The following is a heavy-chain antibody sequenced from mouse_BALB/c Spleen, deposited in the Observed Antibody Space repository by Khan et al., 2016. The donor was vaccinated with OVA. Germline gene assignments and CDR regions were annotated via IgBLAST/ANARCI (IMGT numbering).Heavy chain of an antibody. CDR2: IDPFSGGT. V-gene: IGHV1S135*01. J-gene: IGHJ3*01. CDR1: GYSFTTYY. D-gene: IGHD2-2*01. Sequence: VQLKESGPELMKPGASVKISCRASGYSFTTYYIHWMMQSHGKSLEWIGYIDPFSGGTTYNQKFKGKATLTVDKSSSTAYLHLSNLTSEASAVYYGTRHGYVAWFTYWGQGTLVTVSA. CDR3: TRHGYVAWFTY.